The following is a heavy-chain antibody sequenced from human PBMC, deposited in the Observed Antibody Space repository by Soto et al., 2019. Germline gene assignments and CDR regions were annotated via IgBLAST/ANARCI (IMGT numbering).Heavy chain of an antibody. CDR2: ISAYNCNT. CDR3: ARDIGPDIVVVVAGGGAFDI. D-gene: IGHD2-15*01. Sequence: ASVKVSCKASGYTFTSYGISWVRQAPGQGLEWMGWISAYNCNTNYAQKFQGRVTITTHKSTSTAYMELSSLRSEDTAVYYCARDIGPDIVVVVAGGGAFDIWGQGTMVTVSS. J-gene: IGHJ3*02. CDR1: GYTFTSYG. V-gene: IGHV1-18*01.